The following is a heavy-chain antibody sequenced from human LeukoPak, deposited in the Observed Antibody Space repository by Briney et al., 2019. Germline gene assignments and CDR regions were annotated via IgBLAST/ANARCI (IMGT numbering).Heavy chain of an antibody. CDR1: GFTCSSNA. CDR3: AKPPPLTVTPPDDALDV. D-gene: IGHD4-17*01. V-gene: IGHV3-23*01. CDR2: ISGRGDGT. J-gene: IGHJ3*01. Sequence: GGSMRLSCVDSGFTCSSNAMSCVRQSPRKGLEWVSAISGRGDGTYYADSVKGRFTISRDNSRDTLYLQMNSLRAEDTAVYYCAKPPPLTVTPPDDALDV.